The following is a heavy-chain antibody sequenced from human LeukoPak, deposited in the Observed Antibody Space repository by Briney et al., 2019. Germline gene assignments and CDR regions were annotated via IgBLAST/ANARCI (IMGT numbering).Heavy chain of an antibody. CDR2: ISAYNGNT. CDR3: ATDLGYDDYVWGSDRYYDY. CDR1: GCTFTSYG. D-gene: IGHD3-16*02. Sequence: ASVKVSCKASGCTFTSYGISWVRQAPGQGLEWMGWISAYNGNTNYAQKLQGRVTMTTDTSTSTAYMELRSLRSDDTAVYYCATDLGYDDYVWGSDRYYDYWGQGTLVTVSS. V-gene: IGHV1-18*01. J-gene: IGHJ4*02.